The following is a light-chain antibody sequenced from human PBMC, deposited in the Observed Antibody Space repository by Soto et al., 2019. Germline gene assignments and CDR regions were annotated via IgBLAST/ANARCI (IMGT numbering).Light chain of an antibody. V-gene: IGLV2-14*01. Sequence: QSVLTQPASVSGSPGQSITISCTGTSSDVGGYNYVSWYRQYPGKVPKVMIYEVSTRPSGVSNRFSGSKSGNTASLTISGVQAEDEADYYCSSYTGSTYVFGTGTKVTVL. CDR3: SSYTGSTYV. CDR1: SSDVGGYNY. J-gene: IGLJ1*01. CDR2: EVS.